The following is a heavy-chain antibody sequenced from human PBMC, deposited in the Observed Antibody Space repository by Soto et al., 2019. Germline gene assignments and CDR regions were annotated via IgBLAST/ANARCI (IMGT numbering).Heavy chain of an antibody. Sequence: ASVKVSCKASGGTFSSYAISWVRQAPGQGLEWMGGIIPIFGTANYAQKFQGRVTITADESTSTAYMELSSLRSEDTAVYYCARDGPYYYDSSGYHSGFSDYWGQGPLGTASS. CDR3: ARDGPYYYDSSGYHSGFSDY. CDR1: GGTFSSYA. J-gene: IGHJ4*02. V-gene: IGHV1-69*13. D-gene: IGHD3-22*01. CDR2: IIPIFGTA.